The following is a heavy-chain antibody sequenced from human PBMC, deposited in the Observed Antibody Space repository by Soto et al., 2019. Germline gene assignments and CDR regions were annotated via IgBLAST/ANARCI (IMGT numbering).Heavy chain of an antibody. Sequence: QVQLVQPGAEVQKPGASAQVSCKASGYIFTDYYIHWIRQAPGRGLEWMGWINPHSGGTKSAQKFQGWVTMTRDTSTNTVYMELTRLRSDDTAVYYCARGEAGYFYYGLDVWGQGTTVTVSS. J-gene: IGHJ6*02. CDR1: GYIFTDYY. CDR3: ARGEAGYFYYGLDV. V-gene: IGHV1-2*04. CDR2: INPHSGGT.